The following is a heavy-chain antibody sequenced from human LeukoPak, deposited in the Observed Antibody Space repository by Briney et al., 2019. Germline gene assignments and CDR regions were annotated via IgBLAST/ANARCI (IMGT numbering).Heavy chain of an antibody. CDR2: IYYSGST. J-gene: IGHJ4*02. D-gene: IGHD2-15*01. CDR3: EVRDVVAAKSFDY. Sequence: SIYYSGSTYYNPSLKSRVTISVDTSKNQFSLKLSSVTAADTAVYYCEVRDVVAAKSFDYWGQGTLVAVSS. V-gene: IGHV4-39*07.